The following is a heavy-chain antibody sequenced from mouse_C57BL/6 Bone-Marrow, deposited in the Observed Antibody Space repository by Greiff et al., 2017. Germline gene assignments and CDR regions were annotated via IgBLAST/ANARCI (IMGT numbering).Heavy chain of an antibody. Sequence: QVQLQQSGAELVRPGASVTLSCKASGYTFTDYEMHWVKQTPVHGLEWIGAIDPETGGTAYNQKFKGKATLTVDQSSSTAYMQLNSLTSEDSAVYYCARGYDYDYAMDYWGQGTSVTVSS. CDR1: GYTFTDYE. V-gene: IGHV1-15*01. CDR3: ARGYDYDYAMDY. J-gene: IGHJ4*01. D-gene: IGHD2-4*01. CDR2: IDPETGGT.